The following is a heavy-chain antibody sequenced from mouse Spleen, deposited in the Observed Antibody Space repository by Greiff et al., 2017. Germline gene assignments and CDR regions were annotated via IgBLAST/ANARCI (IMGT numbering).Heavy chain of an antibody. CDR3: ARSSRGWTGGYDDWLAY. V-gene: IGHV1-7*01. Sequence: QVQLKESGAELAKPGASVKLSCKASGYTFTSYWMHWVKQRPGQGLEWIGYINPSSGYTKYNQKFKDKATLTADKSSSTAYMELRSLTSEDTAVYYCARSSRGWTGGYDDWLAYWGQGTLVTVSA. CDR2: INPSSGYT. D-gene: IGHD2-2*01. J-gene: IGHJ3*01. CDR1: GYTFTSYW.